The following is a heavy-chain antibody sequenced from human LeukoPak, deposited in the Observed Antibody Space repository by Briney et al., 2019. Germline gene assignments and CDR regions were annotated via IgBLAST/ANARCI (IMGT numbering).Heavy chain of an antibody. CDR3: ARGDSYVQIYY. CDR1: GGTISSRSYY. D-gene: IGHD2-21*02. Sequence: SETLCLTCTASGGTISSRSYYWGWLRQPPGKGLEWIVSMYYSGSTNYSPSLKSRVTISVDTSKNQYSLKLSAVTAADTAVYYCARGDSYVQIYYWGQGTLVTVSS. CDR2: MYYSGST. J-gene: IGHJ4*02. V-gene: IGHV4-39*01.